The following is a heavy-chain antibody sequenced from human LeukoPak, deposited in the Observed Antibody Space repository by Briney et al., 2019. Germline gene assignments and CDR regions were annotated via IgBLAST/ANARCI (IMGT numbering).Heavy chain of an antibody. D-gene: IGHD1-26*01. CDR3: ARTVGSYLTLYSMDV. CDR1: GGSISSYY. CDR2: IYYSGST. Sequence: SETLSLTCTVSGGSISSYYWSWIRQPPGKGLEWIGYIYYSGSTNYNPSLKSRVTISVDTSKNQFSLKLSSVTAADTAVYYCARTVGSYLTLYSMDVWGQGTTVTVSS. V-gene: IGHV4-59*01. J-gene: IGHJ6*02.